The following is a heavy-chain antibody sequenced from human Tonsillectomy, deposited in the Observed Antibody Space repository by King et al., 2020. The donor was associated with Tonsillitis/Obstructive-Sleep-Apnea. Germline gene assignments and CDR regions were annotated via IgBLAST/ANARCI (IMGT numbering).Heavy chain of an antibody. V-gene: IGHV3-30*18. CDR2: ISFDGSNK. Sequence: VQLVESGGGVVQPGRSLRLSCAASGFPLSFYGMHWVRQAPGKGLEWVAVISFDGSNKYYTDSVKGRFTISRDNSKNTLYLKMNSLRAEDTGVYYCAKEEGYCSGGSCYSAYFQHWGQGTLVTVSS. J-gene: IGHJ1*01. CDR3: AKEEGYCSGGSCYSAYFQH. CDR1: GFPLSFYG. D-gene: IGHD2-15*01.